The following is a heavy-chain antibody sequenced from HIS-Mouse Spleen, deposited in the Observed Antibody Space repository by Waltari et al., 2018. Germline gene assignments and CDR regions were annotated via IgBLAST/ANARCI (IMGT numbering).Heavy chain of an antibody. CDR3: ASLYYDILTGYYRDY. Sequence: EVQLVESGGGLVKPGGSLRLSCAAYGVTFRGYRLNWVRQAPGKGLEWVSSISSSSSYIYYADSVKGRFTISRDNAKNSLYLQMNSLRAEDTAVYYCASLYYDILTGYYRDYWGQGTLVTVSS. D-gene: IGHD3-9*01. V-gene: IGHV3-21*01. CDR1: GVTFRGYR. CDR2: ISSSSSYI. J-gene: IGHJ4*02.